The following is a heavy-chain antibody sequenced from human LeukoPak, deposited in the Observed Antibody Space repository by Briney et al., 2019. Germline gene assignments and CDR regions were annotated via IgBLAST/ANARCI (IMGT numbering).Heavy chain of an antibody. Sequence: PGRSLRLSCAASGFTFSSYGMHWVRQAPGKGLEWVAVISYDGSNKYYADSVKGRFTISRDNSKNTLYLQMNSLRAEDTAVYYCAKDGLLGYYYDCSGYYYGNYFDYWGQGTLVTVSS. CDR1: GFTFSSYG. CDR3: AKDGLLGYYYDCSGYYYGNYFDY. J-gene: IGHJ4*02. D-gene: IGHD3-22*01. CDR2: ISYDGSNK. V-gene: IGHV3-30*18.